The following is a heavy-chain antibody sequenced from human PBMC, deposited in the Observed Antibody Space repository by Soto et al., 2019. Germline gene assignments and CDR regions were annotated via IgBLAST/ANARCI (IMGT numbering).Heavy chain of an antibody. CDR3: AKSGGESWFDP. CDR1: GFTFSSYG. CDR2: ISYDGSNK. V-gene: IGHV3-30*18. J-gene: IGHJ5*02. Sequence: GGSLSLSCAASGFTFSSYGMHWVRQAPGKGLEWVAVISYDGSNKYYADSVKGRFTISRDNSKNTLYLQMNSLRAEDTAVYYCAKSGGESWFDPWGQGTLVTVSS. D-gene: IGHD2-21*01.